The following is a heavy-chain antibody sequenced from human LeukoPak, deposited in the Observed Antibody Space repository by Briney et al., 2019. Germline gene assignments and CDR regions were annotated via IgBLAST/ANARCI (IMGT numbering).Heavy chain of an antibody. CDR2: MSPDGNKK. J-gene: IGHJ4*02. CDR1: GFTFRVHN. V-gene: IGHV3-30-3*01. CDR3: ARDLIGRYTFDY. Sequence: GGSLRLSCAASGFTFRVHNMHWVRQAPGKGLDWVAPMSPDGNKKYYADSVKGRFTISRDNSKNTLDLQLNSLRAEDRAVYYCARDLIGRYTFDYCGQGTLVTVSS. D-gene: IGHD3-10*01.